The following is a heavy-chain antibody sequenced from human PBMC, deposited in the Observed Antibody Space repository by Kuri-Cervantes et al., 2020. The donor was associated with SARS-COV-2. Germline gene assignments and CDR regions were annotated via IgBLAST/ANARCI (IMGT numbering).Heavy chain of an antibody. CDR2: IYYSGST. V-gene: IGHV4-39*01. D-gene: IGHD2-2*02. Sequence: SETLSLTCTVSGGSISSSSYCWGWIRQPPGKGLEWIGSIYYSGSTYYNPSLKSRVTISVDTSKNQFSLKLSSVTAADTAVYYCAGGEYQLLYAYSYGSIDYWGQGTLVTVSS. CDR3: AGGEYQLLYAYSYGSIDY. J-gene: IGHJ4*02. CDR1: GGSISSSSYC.